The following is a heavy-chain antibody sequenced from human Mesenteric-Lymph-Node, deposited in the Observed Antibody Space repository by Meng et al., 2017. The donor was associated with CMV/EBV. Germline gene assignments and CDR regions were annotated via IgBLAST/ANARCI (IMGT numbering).Heavy chain of an antibody. CDR2: ISGSGGTT. CDR1: GFTFSTYA. V-gene: IGHV3-23*01. Sequence: ETLSLSCAASGFTFSTYAMSWVRQPPGKGLEWVSTISGSGGTTYYADSVKGRFTISRDRSKNTLYAQMNSLRAEDTAVYYCAKDYYDSGGYYDFWGQGTLVTVSS. CDR3: AKDYYDSGGYYDF. J-gene: IGHJ4*02. D-gene: IGHD3-22*01.